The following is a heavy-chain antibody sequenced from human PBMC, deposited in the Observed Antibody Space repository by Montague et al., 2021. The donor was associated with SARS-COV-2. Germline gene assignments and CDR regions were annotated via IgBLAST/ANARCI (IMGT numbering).Heavy chain of an antibody. Sequence: SLRLSCAASGFTFSDYYMSWIRQAPGKGLEWVSYISGRGSYTDYADPVKGRFTISRDNARKSLYLEMNSLRAEGTAVYYCARLVGVESNRRDYFNYWGQGTLVTVSS. J-gene: IGHJ4*02. V-gene: IGHV3-11*03. CDR3: ARLVGVESNRRDYFNY. D-gene: IGHD1-14*01. CDR1: GFTFSDYY. CDR2: ISGRGSYT.